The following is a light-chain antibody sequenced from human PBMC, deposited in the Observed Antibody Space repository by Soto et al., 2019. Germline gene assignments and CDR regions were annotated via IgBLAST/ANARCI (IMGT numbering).Light chain of an antibody. CDR3: ASPGNIRV. Sequence: QSALTQPASVSGSPGQSITISCTGSNSDIGTYNYVSWYQQHPGKAPKFIMYEVSNRPSGVSNRFSGAKSGNTASLTISGLKAEDEADYYCASPGNIRVFGGGTKLTVL. CDR1: NSDIGTYNY. CDR2: EVS. J-gene: IGLJ2*01. V-gene: IGLV2-14*01.